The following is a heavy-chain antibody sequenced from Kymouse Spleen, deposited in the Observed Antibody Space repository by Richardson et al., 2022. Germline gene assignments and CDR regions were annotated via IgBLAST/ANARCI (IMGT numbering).Heavy chain of an antibody. D-gene: IGHD2-2*02. CDR2: IYPGDSDT. Sequence: EVQLVQSGAEVKKPGESLKISCKGSGYSFTSYWIGWVRQMPGKGLEWMGIIYPGDSDTRYSPSFQGQVTISADKSISTAYLQWSSLKASDTAMYYCARQGGYCSSTSCFSYWYFDLWGRGTLVTVSS. CDR1: GYSFTSYW. J-gene: IGHJ2*01. V-gene: IGHV5-51*01. CDR3: ARQGGYCSSTSCFSYWYFDL.